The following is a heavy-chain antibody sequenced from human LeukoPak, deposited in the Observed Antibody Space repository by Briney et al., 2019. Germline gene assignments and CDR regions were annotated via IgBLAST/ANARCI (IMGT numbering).Heavy chain of an antibody. CDR2: IKSKTDGGTT. J-gene: IGHJ4*02. CDR3: TAYMVRGVNVY. D-gene: IGHD3-10*01. Sequence: GGSLRLSCAASGFTFSNAWMSWVRQAPGKGLEWVGRIKSKTDGGTTDYAAPVKGRFTISRDDSKNTLYLQMNSLKTEDTAVYYCTAYMVRGVNVYWGQGTLVTVSS. V-gene: IGHV3-15*01. CDR1: GFTFSNAW.